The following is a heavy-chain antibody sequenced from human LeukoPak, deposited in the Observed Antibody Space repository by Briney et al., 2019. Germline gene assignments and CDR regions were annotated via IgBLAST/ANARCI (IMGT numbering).Heavy chain of an antibody. J-gene: IGHJ4*02. CDR1: GFTFSSYG. CDR3: AKVGDSSGYYLPPFDY. CDR2: ISYDGSNK. Sequence: PGGSLRLSCAASGFTFSSYGMHWVRQAPGKGLEWVAVISYDGSNKYYADSVKGRFTISRDNSKNTLYLQMNSLRAEDTAVYYCAKVGDSSGYYLPPFDYWGQGTLVTVSS. V-gene: IGHV3-30*18. D-gene: IGHD3-22*01.